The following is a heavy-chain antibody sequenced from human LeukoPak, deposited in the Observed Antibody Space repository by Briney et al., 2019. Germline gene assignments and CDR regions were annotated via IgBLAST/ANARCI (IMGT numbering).Heavy chain of an antibody. J-gene: IGHJ3*02. CDR3: VRELVPQSINSGYDSFHI. Sequence: GGSLRLSCAASGFTFDDYAMHWVRQAPGKGLEWVSLISWDGGSTYYADSVKGRFTISRDNSKNSLSLQMNSLSAEDTAVYYCVRELVPQSINSGYDSFHIWGQGTMVTVSS. CDR2: ISWDGGST. CDR1: GFTFDDYA. D-gene: IGHD5-12*01. V-gene: IGHV3-43D*03.